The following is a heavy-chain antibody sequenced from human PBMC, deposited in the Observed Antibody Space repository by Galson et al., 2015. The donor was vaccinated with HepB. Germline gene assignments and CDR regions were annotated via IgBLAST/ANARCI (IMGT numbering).Heavy chain of an antibody. V-gene: IGHV3-30*03. CDR2: ILYDGSDK. CDR1: GLTFSTYN. Sequence: SLRLSCAASGLTFSTYNMHWVRQAPGKGLEWVAFILYDGSDKYYADSVKDRFTISRDNSENTLYLQMNSLRPEDTAVYYCARDPNYYDTSGYFLYWGRGTLVAVSS. CDR3: ARDPNYYDTSGYFLY. J-gene: IGHJ4*02. D-gene: IGHD3-22*01.